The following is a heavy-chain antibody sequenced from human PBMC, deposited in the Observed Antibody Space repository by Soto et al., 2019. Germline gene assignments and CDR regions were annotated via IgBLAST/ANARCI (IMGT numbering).Heavy chain of an antibody. CDR2: ISFNNGDT. D-gene: IGHD2-8*02. V-gene: IGHV1-18*04. Sequence: QVPLVQSGPEVKKPEASVKVSCKTSGYTFSSYTISWVRQAPGQGLEWMGWISFNNGDTKYAQKFQGRVTMTTDTSTSTAHMDLRSLRSDDTAVYYCARDRDVVLVPPPTYDYYYYGMDVWGQGTTVTVSS. J-gene: IGHJ6*02. CDR1: GYTFSSYT. CDR3: ARDRDVVLVPPPTYDYYYYGMDV.